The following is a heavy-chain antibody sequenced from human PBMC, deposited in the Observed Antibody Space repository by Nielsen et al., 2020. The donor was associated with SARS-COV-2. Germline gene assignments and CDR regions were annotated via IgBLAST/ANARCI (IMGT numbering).Heavy chain of an antibody. CDR2: IYPGDSDT. Sequence: GGSLRLSCKGSGSSFTSYWIGWVRQMPGKGLEWMGIIYPGDSDTRYSPSFQGQVTISADKSISTAYLQWSSLKASDTAMYYCARLKLGSSRLYYYYGMDVWGQGTTVTVSS. J-gene: IGHJ6*02. CDR3: ARLKLGSSRLYYYYGMDV. D-gene: IGHD1-1*01. V-gene: IGHV5-51*01. CDR1: GSSFTSYW.